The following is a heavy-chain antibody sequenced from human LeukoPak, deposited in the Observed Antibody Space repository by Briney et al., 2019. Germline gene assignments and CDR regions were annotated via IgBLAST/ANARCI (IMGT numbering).Heavy chain of an antibody. CDR1: GGSITSTLYY. CDR3: ARQSWQYYGPPYNWFDP. D-gene: IGHD3-10*01. CDR2: MDYSGST. Sequence: SETLSLTCTVSGGSITSTLYYWGWIRQPPGEGLEWIGSMDYSGSTYYNPSLKSRVTIFVHTSKNQFSLKLTSVTAADTAMYYCARQSWQYYGPPYNWFDPWGQGILLTVSS. J-gene: IGHJ5*02. V-gene: IGHV4-39*01.